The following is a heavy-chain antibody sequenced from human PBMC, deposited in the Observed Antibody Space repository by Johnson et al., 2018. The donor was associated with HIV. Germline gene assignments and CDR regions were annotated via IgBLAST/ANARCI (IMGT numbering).Heavy chain of an antibody. D-gene: IGHD1-26*01. CDR1: GFIFSVYW. CDR3: AKDIEWELQNDAFDI. CDR2: IKQDGSEK. Sequence: VQLVESGGGLVQPGGSLRLSCAASGFIFSVYWMSWVRQAPGKGLEWVANIKQDGSEKYYVDSVKGRFTISRDNAKNSLYLQMNSLRAEDTALYYCAKDIEWELQNDAFDIWGQGTRVTVSS. V-gene: IGHV3-7*05. J-gene: IGHJ3*02.